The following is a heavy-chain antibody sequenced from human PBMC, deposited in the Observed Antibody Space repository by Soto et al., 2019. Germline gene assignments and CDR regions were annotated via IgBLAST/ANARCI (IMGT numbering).Heavy chain of an antibody. CDR1: GDSISRSTYH. J-gene: IGHJ4*02. D-gene: IGHD3-22*01. CDR2: LIYSGST. V-gene: IGHV4-39*01. Sequence: TLSLTCTVSGDSISRSTYHWGWIRQPPGKGLEWVASLIYSGSTYYNPSLKSRVTISVDTSKNQVSLKVRSVTAADTAVYYCVAQMVVLDYFDYCGQGTLVTVSS. CDR3: VAQMVVLDYFDY.